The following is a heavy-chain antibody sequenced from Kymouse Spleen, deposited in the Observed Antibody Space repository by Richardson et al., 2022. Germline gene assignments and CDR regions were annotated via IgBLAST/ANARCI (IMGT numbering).Heavy chain of an antibody. V-gene: IGHV3-74*01. Sequence: EVQLVESGGGLVQPGGSLRLSCAASGFTFSSYWMHWVRQAPGKGLVWVSRINSDGSSTSYADSVKGRFTISRDNAKNTLYLQMNSLRAEDTAVYYCAREYSSGWYLYYFDYWGQGTLVTVSS. CDR2: INSDGSST. D-gene: IGHD6-19*01. J-gene: IGHJ4*02. CDR1: GFTFSSYW. CDR3: AREYSSGWYLYYFDY.